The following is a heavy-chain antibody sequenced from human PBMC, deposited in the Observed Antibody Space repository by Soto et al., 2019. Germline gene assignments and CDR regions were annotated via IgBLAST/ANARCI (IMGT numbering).Heavy chain of an antibody. Sequence: QVQLVQSGAEVKKPGASVKVSCKASDYTFTSYGISWVRQAPGQGLEWMGWISAFNGNTNYAQKVQGRVTMTRDTSTSTAYMELRSLRADDTAGYYWAREGTTIRNYDYYYYGMDVWGQGTTVTVSS. J-gene: IGHJ6*02. CDR2: ISAFNGNT. D-gene: IGHD3-10*01. V-gene: IGHV1-18*01. CDR3: AREGTTIRNYDYYYYGMDV. CDR1: DYTFTSYG.